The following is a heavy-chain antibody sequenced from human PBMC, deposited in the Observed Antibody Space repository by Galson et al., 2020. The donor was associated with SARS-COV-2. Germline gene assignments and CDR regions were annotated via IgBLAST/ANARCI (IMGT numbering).Heavy chain of an antibody. D-gene: IGHD3-22*01. CDR2: IWYDGSNK. J-gene: IGHJ4*02. V-gene: IGHV3-33*01. Sequence: GESLKISCAASGFTFSSYGMHWVRQAPDKGLEWVAVIWYDGSNKYYADSVKGRFTISRDNSKNTLYLQMNSLRSEDTAVYYCAREGGDSSDSEIDYWGLGTLVTVSS. CDR1: GFTFSSYG. CDR3: AREGGDSSDSEIDY.